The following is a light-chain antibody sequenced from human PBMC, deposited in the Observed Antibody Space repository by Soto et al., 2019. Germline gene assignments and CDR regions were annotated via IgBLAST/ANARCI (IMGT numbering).Light chain of an antibody. J-gene: IGKJ1*01. CDR1: QSVSTN. V-gene: IGKV3-15*01. CDR3: QQCNNWPRT. Sequence: EVVMTHSPATLSVSPLEIATLSFRAIQSVSTNLAWYQQKPGQAPRLLIYNALTRATGIPARFSGSGSGTEFTLTISSLQSEDFAFYYCQQCNNWPRTFGQGTKVDIK. CDR2: NAL.